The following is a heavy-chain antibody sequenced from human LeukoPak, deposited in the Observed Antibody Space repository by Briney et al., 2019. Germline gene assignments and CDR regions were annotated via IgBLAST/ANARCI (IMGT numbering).Heavy chain of an antibody. Sequence: GGSLRLSCAASGFTFSSYWMSWVRQAPGKGLEWVANIKQDGSEKYYVDSVKGRFTISRDNAKNSLYLQMNSLRAEDTAVYYCAREPYSSGWYGRRRYYFDYRGQGTLVTVSS. CDR3: AREPYSSGWYGRRRYYFDY. J-gene: IGHJ4*02. CDR2: IKQDGSEK. D-gene: IGHD6-19*01. CDR1: GFTFSSYW. V-gene: IGHV3-7*01.